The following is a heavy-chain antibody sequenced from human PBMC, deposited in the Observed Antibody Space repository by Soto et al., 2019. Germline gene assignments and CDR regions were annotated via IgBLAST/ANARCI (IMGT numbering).Heavy chain of an antibody. Sequence: QTWGSLRLCGVGSVFIFSNNGMHWVRQTPGKGLEWVAFMSYDGSDTFYADSVKGRFTTSRDNSKNTLFLHMSNLRAEDTAMYYCTIVRVADSALDHWGQGTLVTVSS. J-gene: IGHJ4*02. CDR3: TIVRVADSALDH. CDR2: MSYDGSDT. V-gene: IGHV3-30*02. D-gene: IGHD3-10*02. CDR1: VFIFSNNG.